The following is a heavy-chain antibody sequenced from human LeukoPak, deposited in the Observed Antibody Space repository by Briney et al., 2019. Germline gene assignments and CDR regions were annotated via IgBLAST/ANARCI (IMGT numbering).Heavy chain of an antibody. Sequence: SETLSLTCTVSGYSISSGYYWGWIRQRPGKGLEWIGTIYHSGSTYYNPSLKNRVTISVDTSKNQFSLKLTSVTAADTAVYYCARVRGYCSSTICYRYYFDYWGQGTLVTVSS. CDR1: GYSISSGYY. D-gene: IGHD2-2*01. V-gene: IGHV4-38-2*02. CDR2: IYHSGST. CDR3: ARVRGYCSSTICYRYYFDY. J-gene: IGHJ4*02.